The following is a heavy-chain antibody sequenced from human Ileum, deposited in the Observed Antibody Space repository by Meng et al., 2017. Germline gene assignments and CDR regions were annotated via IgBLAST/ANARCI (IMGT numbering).Heavy chain of an antibody. D-gene: IGHD6-13*01. CDR3: VRDLGRSGRWYEGVRFDP. CDR1: GGSVSDNY. CDR2: IFYIGST. J-gene: IGHJ5*02. Sequence: SETLSLTCTVSGGSVSDNYWSWIRQAPGKGLEWIGYIFYIGSTNYNPSLKSRVTMSLDASKNQFSLRLNSVTSADTAVYYCVRDLGRSGRWYEGVRFDPWGQGLLVTVSS. V-gene: IGHV4-59*02.